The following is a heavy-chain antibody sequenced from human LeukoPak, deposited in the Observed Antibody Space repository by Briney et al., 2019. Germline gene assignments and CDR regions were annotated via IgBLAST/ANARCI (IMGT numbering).Heavy chain of an antibody. V-gene: IGHV3-43D*04. J-gene: IGHJ6*03. CDR3: AKGSIAAAGTWDYYYYYMDV. D-gene: IGHD6-13*01. CDR2: ISWDGGST. CDR1: GFTFDDYA. Sequence: GGSLRLSCAASGFTFDDYAMHWVRQAPGKGLEWVSLISWDGGSTYYADSVKGRFTISRDNSKNSLYLQVNSLRAEDTALYYCAKGSIAAAGTWDYYYYYMDVWGKGTTVTVSS.